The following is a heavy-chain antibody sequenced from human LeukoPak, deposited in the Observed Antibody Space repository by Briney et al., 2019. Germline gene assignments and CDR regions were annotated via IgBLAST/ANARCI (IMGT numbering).Heavy chain of an antibody. CDR1: GGSFSGYY. J-gene: IGHJ4*02. Sequence: NPSETLSLTCAVYGGSFSGYYWSWIRQPPGKGLEWIGEINHSGSTNYNPSLKSRVTISVDTSKNQFSLKLSSVTAADTPVYYCARGLGVAVAALFDYWGQGTLVTVSS. D-gene: IGHD6-19*01. CDR2: INHSGST. V-gene: IGHV4-34*01. CDR3: ARGLGVAVAALFDY.